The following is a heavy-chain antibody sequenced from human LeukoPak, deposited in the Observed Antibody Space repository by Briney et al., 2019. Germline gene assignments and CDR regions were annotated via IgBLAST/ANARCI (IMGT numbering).Heavy chain of an antibody. CDR2: ISSSSSYI. J-gene: IGHJ3*02. CDR1: GFTFSSYS. CDR3: ARDRYGSGRPDAFDI. V-gene: IGHV3-21*01. D-gene: IGHD3-10*01. Sequence: GGSLRLSCAASGFTFSSYSMNWVRQAPGKGLEWVSSISSSSSYIYYADSVKGRFTISRDNSKNTLYLQMNSLRAEDTAVYYCARDRYGSGRPDAFDIWGQGTMVTVSS.